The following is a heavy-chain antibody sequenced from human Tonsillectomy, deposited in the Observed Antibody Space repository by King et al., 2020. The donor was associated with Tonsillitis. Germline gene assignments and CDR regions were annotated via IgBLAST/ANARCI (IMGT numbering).Heavy chain of an antibody. Sequence: VQLVESGGGLVQPGRSLRLSCAASGFTFDEYAMHWVRHAPGQGLEWVSGIGWNSGSTDYADSVKGRFTISRDSAKNSLYLQMNRLRGEDTAFYYCAKXKXXWQXAAIXTXXXXWGQGTLVTVSS. CDR2: IGWNSGST. D-gene: IGHD6-13*01. CDR1: GFTFDEYA. CDR3: AKXKXXWQXAAIXTXXXX. J-gene: IGHJ4*02. V-gene: IGHV3-9*01.